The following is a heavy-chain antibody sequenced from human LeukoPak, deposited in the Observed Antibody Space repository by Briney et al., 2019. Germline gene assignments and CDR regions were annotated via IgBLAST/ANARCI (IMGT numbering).Heavy chain of an antibody. CDR3: ARDWTYYGSGSYHYWYFDL. J-gene: IGHJ2*01. Sequence: SGTLSLTCTVSGGSISSYYWSWIRQPAGKGLEWIGRLYASGNTNYNPSLKSRVTMSVDTSKNQFSLKLSSVTAADTAVYYCARDWTYYGSGSYHYWYFDLWGRGTLVTVSS. D-gene: IGHD3-10*01. CDR2: LYASGNT. V-gene: IGHV4-4*07. CDR1: GGSISSYY.